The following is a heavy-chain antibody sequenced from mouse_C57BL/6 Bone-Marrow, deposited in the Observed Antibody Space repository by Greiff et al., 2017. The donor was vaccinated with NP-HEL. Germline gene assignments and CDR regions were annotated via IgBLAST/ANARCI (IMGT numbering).Heavy chain of an antibody. CDR2: IYPRDGST. CDR1: GYTFTSYD. CDR3: AKGLTGAYWYFDV. Sequence: VQRVESGPELVKPGASVKLSCKASGYTFTSYDINWVKQRPGQGLEWIGWIYPRDGSTKYNEKFKGKATLTVDTSSSTAYMELHSLTSEDSAVYFCAKGLTGAYWYFDVWGTGTTVTVSS. D-gene: IGHD4-1*01. V-gene: IGHV1-85*01. J-gene: IGHJ1*03.